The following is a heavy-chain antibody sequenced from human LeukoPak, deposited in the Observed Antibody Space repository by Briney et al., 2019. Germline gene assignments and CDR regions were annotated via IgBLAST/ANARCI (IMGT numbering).Heavy chain of an antibody. CDR1: GFTFSSYG. CDR3: IVERSVAGTGGRTTNFDY. Sequence: GGSLRLSCAASGFTFSSYGMHWVRQAPGKGLEWVAFIRYDGSNKYYADSVKGRFTISRDNSKDTLYLQMNSLRAEDTAVYYCIVERSVAGTGGRTTNFDYWGQGTLVTVSS. J-gene: IGHJ4*02. CDR2: IRYDGSNK. D-gene: IGHD6-19*01. V-gene: IGHV3-30*02.